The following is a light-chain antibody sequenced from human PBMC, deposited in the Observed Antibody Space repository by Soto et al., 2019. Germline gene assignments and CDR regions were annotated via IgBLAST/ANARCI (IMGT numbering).Light chain of an antibody. Sequence: QSVLTQSPSASGTPGQRVTISCSGSSSNIGSNYVYWYQQLPGTAPKLLIYRNNQRPSGVPDRFSGSKSGTSASLAISGLRSEDEADYYCAAWDDSRNVVFGGGTKLTVL. CDR1: SSNIGSNY. CDR2: RNN. CDR3: AAWDDSRNVV. V-gene: IGLV1-47*01. J-gene: IGLJ2*01.